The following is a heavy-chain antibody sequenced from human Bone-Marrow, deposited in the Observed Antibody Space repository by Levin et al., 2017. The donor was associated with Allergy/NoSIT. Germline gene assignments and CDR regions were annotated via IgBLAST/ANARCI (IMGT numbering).Heavy chain of an antibody. D-gene: IGHD5-18*01. CDR3: ARDQTFGYSYGNWFDP. J-gene: IGHJ5*02. Sequence: PGGSLRLSCAASGFTFSDYYMSWIRQAPGKGLEWVSYISSSGSTIYYADSVKGRFTISRDNAKNSLYLQMNSLRAEDTAVYYCARDQTFGYSYGNWFDPWGQGTLVTVSS. CDR2: ISSSGSTI. CDR1: GFTFSDYY. V-gene: IGHV3-11*01.